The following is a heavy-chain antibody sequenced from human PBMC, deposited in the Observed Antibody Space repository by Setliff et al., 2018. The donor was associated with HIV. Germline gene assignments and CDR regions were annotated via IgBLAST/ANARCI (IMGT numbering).Heavy chain of an antibody. CDR3: TKGPGKGSFMDH. CDR1: GFTLNHAW. CDR2: IKTKTDGGTT. D-gene: IGHD6-13*01. V-gene: IGHV3-15*01. J-gene: IGHJ4*02. Sequence: PGGFLRLSCAASGFTLNHAWMSWVRQAPGKGLEWVGRIKTKTDGGTTDYAAPVKGRFTISRDDSENTLYLQMISLKTEDTAVYYCTKGPGKGSFMDHWGQGTLVTVSS.